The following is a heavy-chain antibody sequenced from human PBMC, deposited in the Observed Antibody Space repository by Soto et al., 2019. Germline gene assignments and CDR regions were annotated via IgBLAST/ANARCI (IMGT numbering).Heavy chain of an antibody. CDR1: GDSISSGYY. J-gene: IGHJ5*02. D-gene: IGHD5-18*01. CDR3: ARGVTPMALLNWFDP. CDR2: IYHSGTT. Sequence: PSETLSLTCAVSGDSISSGYYWAWIRQPPGKGLEWIGSIYHSGTTYYNPSLKSRVTISVDTSKNQFSLKLSSVTAADSAVYYCARGVTPMALLNWFDPWGQGTLVTVSS. V-gene: IGHV4-38-2*01.